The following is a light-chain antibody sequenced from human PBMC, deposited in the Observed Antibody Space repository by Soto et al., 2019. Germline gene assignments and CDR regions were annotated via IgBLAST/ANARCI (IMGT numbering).Light chain of an antibody. J-gene: IGKJ1*01. CDR1: QGLTKA. CDR3: QQHISYPRT. V-gene: IGKV1-5*03. CDR2: KAS. Sequence: DIQMTQSPSTLPASVLDIVIITCRASQGLTKALVWYQQKPGKAPNLLIYKASNLASGVPLRFSGSGSGTEFSLTTSSLQPEDFATYYCQQHISYPRTFGQGTKVEIK.